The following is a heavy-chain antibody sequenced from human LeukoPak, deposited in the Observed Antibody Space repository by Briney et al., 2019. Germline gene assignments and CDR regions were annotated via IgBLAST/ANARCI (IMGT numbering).Heavy chain of an antibody. V-gene: IGHV3-30*04. Sequence: PGGSLRLSCAASGFTFSSYAMHWVRQAPGKGLEWVAVISYDGSNKYYADSVKGRFTISRDNSKNTLYLQMNSLRAEDTAVYYCAREEYYSNYDQGYWGQGTLVTVSS. CDR1: GFTFSSYA. J-gene: IGHJ4*02. CDR2: ISYDGSNK. D-gene: IGHD4-11*01. CDR3: AREEYYSNYDQGY.